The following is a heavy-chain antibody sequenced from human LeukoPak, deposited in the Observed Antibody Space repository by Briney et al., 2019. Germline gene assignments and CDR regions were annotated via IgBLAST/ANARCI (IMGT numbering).Heavy chain of an antibody. J-gene: IGHJ5*02. CDR1: GVTFSSYW. CDR2: IKQDGSEK. CDR3: ARDSGSGYDDWFDP. D-gene: IGHD5-12*01. V-gene: IGHV3-7*01. Sequence: PGGSLRLSCAVPGVTFSSYWMSWVRQAPGKGLEGVADIKQDGSEKYYVDSVKSRFTISRDNATNSLYLQMNSLRAEDTAVYYCARDSGSGYDDWFDPWGQGTLVTVSS.